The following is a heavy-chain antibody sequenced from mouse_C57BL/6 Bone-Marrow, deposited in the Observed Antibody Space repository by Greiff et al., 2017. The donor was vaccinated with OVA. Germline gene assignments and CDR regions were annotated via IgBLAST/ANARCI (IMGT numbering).Heavy chain of an antibody. Sequence: QVQLQQPGAELVMPGASVKLSCKASGYTFTSYWMHWVKQRPGQGLEWIGEIDPSDSYTNYNQKFKGKSTLTVDKSSNTAYMQLSSLTSEDSAVYYCSSSVVYWGQGTTLTVSS. CDR1: GYTFTSYW. CDR2: IDPSDSYT. CDR3: SSSVVY. J-gene: IGHJ2*01. V-gene: IGHV1-69*01. D-gene: IGHD1-1*02.